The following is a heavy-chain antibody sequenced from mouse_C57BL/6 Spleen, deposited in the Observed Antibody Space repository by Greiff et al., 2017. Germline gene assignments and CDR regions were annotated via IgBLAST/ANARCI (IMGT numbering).Heavy chain of an antibody. Sequence: QVQLKQPGTELVKPGASVKLSCKASGYTFTSYWMHWVKQRPGQGLEWIGNINPSNGGTNYNEKFKSKATLTVDKSYSTAYMQLSSLTSEDSAVYYCARYDGYYVGFDYWGQGTTLTVSS. V-gene: IGHV1-53*01. CDR2: INPSNGGT. CDR3: ARYDGYYVGFDY. D-gene: IGHD2-3*01. J-gene: IGHJ2*01. CDR1: GYTFTSYW.